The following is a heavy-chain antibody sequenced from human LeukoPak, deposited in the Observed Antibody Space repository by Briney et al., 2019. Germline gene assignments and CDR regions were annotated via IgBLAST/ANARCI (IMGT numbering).Heavy chain of an antibody. J-gene: IGHJ4*02. CDR1: GYSISSGYY. CDR2: IYHSGST. D-gene: IGHD3-22*01. V-gene: IGHV4-38-2*01. CDR3: ERPPRYWAGSGYVFDY. Sequence: SETLSLTCAVSGYSISSGYYWGWIRQPPEKGLEWFGSIYHSGSTYYNPSLKSRVTISVDTSKNQFSLKLSSVTAADTAVYYCERPPRYWAGSGYVFDYWGQGTLVTVSS.